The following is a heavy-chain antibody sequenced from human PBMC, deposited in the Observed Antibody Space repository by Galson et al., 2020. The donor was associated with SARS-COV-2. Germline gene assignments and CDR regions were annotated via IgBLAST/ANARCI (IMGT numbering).Heavy chain of an antibody. J-gene: IGHJ4*02. CDR2: ISAYNGNT. D-gene: IGHD3-22*01. V-gene: IGHV1-18*01. CDR1: GYTFTSYA. Sequence: ASVKVSCKASGYTFTSYAISWVRQAPGQGLEWMGWISAYNGNTNYAQKLQGRVPMPTDTSTSTAYMELRSLRSDDTAVYYCARDLFSQDYYDSGGYYRNFDYWGQGTLGTVSS. CDR3: ARDLFSQDYYDSGGYYRNFDY.